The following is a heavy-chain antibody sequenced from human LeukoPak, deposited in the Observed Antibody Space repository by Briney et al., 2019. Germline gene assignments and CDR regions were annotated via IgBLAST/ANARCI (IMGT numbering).Heavy chain of an antibody. CDR3: ARGVGVQHSFDS. Sequence: VASVKVSCKASGYSFTSHDIEWVRQATGQGPEWMGWMNPNSGNTSYAQKFQGRVTMTRDTSINTAYMELSSLTSDDTAVYYCARGVGVQHSFDSWGQGTLVTVSS. CDR1: GYSFTSHD. CDR2: MNPNSGNT. V-gene: IGHV1-8*01. D-gene: IGHD2-2*01. J-gene: IGHJ5*01.